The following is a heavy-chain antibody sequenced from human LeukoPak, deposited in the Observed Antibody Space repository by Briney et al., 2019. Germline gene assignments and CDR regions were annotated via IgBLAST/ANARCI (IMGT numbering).Heavy chain of an antibody. CDR1: GGSVSTGTYF. J-gene: IGHJ2*01. CDR3: AGVHTRYFAL. D-gene: IGHD3-3*01. CDR2: IFYSGST. V-gene: IGHV4-61*01. Sequence: SETLSLTCTVSGGSVSTGTYFWSWIRQPPGKGLEWIGEIFYSGSTNYNPSLKSRVTISVDTSKNQFSLKLNSVTAADVAIYYCAGVHTRYFALWGRGTLVTVSS.